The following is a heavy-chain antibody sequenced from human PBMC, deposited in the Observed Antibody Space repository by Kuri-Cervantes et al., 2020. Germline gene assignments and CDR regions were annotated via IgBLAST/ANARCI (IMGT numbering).Heavy chain of an antibody. Sequence: GGSLRLSCAASGFTFDDYAMHWVRQAPGKGLEWVSGISWNSGSIGYADSVKGRFTISRDNAKNSLYLQMNSLRAEDTALYYCAKDVGGMVRGVTFDYWGQGTLVTVSS. CDR2: ISWNSGSI. J-gene: IGHJ4*02. CDR3: AKDVGGMVRGVTFDY. V-gene: IGHV3-9*01. D-gene: IGHD3-10*01. CDR1: GFTFDDYA.